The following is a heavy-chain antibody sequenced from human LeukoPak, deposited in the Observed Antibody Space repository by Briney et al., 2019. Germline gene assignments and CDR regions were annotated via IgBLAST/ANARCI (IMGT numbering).Heavy chain of an antibody. CDR2: INNDGSST. CDR1: GLPFSSYW. D-gene: IGHD2-8*01. V-gene: IGHV3-74*01. CDR3: ARVRGGDTKDFDY. Sequence: GGPRRLSCAAPGLPFSSYWLPWVGQVPGKGLGGVSHINNDGSSTSYAGSVKGRFPLSRDNAKNTLYMQMNSLRDEGTAVYYCARVRGGDTKDFDYWGQGTLVTVSS. J-gene: IGHJ4*02.